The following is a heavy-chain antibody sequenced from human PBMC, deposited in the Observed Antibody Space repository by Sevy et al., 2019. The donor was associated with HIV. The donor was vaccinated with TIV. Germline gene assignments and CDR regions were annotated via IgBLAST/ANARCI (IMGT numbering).Heavy chain of an antibody. CDR3: ARDAARVIVPTAGFDS. J-gene: IGHJ5*01. D-gene: IGHD1-1*01. V-gene: IGHV3-30*03. CDR1: GFTFSSFG. Sequence: GGSLRLSCAASGFTFSSFGMHWVRQAPGKGLEWVAVISYDGSNKYYADSVKGRFTISRDNSKNTLYLQMNSLRAEDTALYYCARDAARVIVPTAGFDSWGQGTLVTVSS. CDR2: ISYDGSNK.